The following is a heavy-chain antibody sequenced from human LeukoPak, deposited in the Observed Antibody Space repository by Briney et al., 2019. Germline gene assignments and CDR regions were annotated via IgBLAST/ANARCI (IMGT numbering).Heavy chain of an antibody. V-gene: IGHV5-51*01. CDR1: GYSFTSHW. D-gene: IGHD1-26*01. CDR2: IYPGDSDT. CDR3: ARLKVGATYFDAFDI. J-gene: IGHJ3*02. Sequence: GESLKISCKGSGYSFTSHWIGWVRQIPGIALEWMGFIYPGDSDTRYSPSFQGQVTVSADKSIGTAYLQWSSLKASDSAMYYCARLKVGATYFDAFDIWGQGTMVTVSS.